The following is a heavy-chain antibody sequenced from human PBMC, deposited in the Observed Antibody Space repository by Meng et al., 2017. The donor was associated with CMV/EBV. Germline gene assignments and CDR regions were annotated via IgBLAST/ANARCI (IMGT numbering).Heavy chain of an antibody. V-gene: IGHV4-34*01. D-gene: IGHD2-2*01. Sequence: GSFSGYYGSWNRQPPGKGLEWIGEINHSGSTNYNPSLKSRVTISVDTSKNQFSLKLSSVTAADTAVYYCARGVGYCSSTSCYPRFDPWGQGTLVTVSS. CDR2: INHSGST. CDR3: ARGVGYCSSTSCYPRFDP. J-gene: IGHJ5*02. CDR1: GSFSGYY.